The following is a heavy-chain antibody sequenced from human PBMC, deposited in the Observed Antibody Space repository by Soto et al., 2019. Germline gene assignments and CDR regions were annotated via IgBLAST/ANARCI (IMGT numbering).Heavy chain of an antibody. V-gene: IGHV3-23*01. CDR2: ISGSGGST. J-gene: IGHJ4*02. Sequence: GGSLRLSCAASGFTFSSYAMSWVRQAPGKGLEWVSAISGSGGSTYYADSVKGRFTISRDNSKNTLYLQMNSLRAEDTAVYYCAKDQLYCSGGSCYAFNYFDYWVQGTMVSVSS. CDR1: GFTFSSYA. D-gene: IGHD2-15*01. CDR3: AKDQLYCSGGSCYAFNYFDY.